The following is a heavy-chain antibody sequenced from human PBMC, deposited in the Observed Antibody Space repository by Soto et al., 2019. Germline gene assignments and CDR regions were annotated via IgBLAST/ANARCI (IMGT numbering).Heavy chain of an antibody. Sequence: QVQLQESGPGLVKPSQTLSLTCTVSGGSISSGGYYWSWIRQHPGKGLEWIGYIYYSGSTYYNPSLKSRVTITVDTSKNQFSLKLSSVTAADTAVYYCARGVTMVRGVIHTPYFDYWGQGTLVTVSS. D-gene: IGHD3-10*01. V-gene: IGHV4-31*03. J-gene: IGHJ4*02. CDR2: IYYSGST. CDR3: ARGVTMVRGVIHTPYFDY. CDR1: GGSISSGGYY.